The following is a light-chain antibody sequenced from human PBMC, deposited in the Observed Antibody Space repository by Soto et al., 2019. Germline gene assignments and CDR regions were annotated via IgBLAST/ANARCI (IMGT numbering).Light chain of an antibody. Sequence: EIVFTQSPATLSLSPGERATLSCRASQSVSSYLAWYQQKPGQAPRLLIYDASNRATGIPARFSGSGSGTDFTLTISSLEPEDFAVYYCQQRSNWPRVITFGQGTRLEIK. CDR2: DAS. J-gene: IGKJ5*01. CDR3: QQRSNWPRVIT. CDR1: QSVSSY. V-gene: IGKV3-11*01.